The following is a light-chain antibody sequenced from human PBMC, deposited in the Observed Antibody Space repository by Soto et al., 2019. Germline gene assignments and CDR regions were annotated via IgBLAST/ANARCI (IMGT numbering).Light chain of an antibody. CDR1: QSVSSSY. CDR3: QQYGSSPWT. V-gene: IGKV3-20*01. Sequence: ESVLTQSPGTLSLSPGERATLSCRASQSVSSSYLAWYQQKPGQAPRLLIYGASSGATGIPDRFSGSGSGTDFTLTISRLETEDFAVYYCQQYGSSPWTFGQGTKVDIK. CDR2: GAS. J-gene: IGKJ1*01.